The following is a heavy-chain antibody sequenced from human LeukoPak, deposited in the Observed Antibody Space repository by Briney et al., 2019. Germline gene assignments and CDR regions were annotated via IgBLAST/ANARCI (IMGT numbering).Heavy chain of an antibody. V-gene: IGHV1-8*01. CDR1: GYTFTSYD. CDR3: ARGDSSSWYLIYYYYGMDV. Sequence: ASVKVSCKASGYTFTSYDINWVRQATGQGLEWMGWMNPNSGNTGYAQKFQGRVTMTRNTSISTAYMELSSLRPEDTAVYYCARGDSSSWYLIYYYYGMDVWGQGTTVTVSS. D-gene: IGHD6-13*01. CDR2: MNPNSGNT. J-gene: IGHJ6*02.